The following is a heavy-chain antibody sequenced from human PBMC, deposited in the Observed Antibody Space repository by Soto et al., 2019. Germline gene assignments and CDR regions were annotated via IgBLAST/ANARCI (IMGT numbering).Heavy chain of an antibody. D-gene: IGHD1-1*01. Sequence: QVQLAQSGAEVKKPGPSVKFSCKTSGGTFSNAAISWVRQAPSQGPEWKGGIMPIFRTPDYAQKCQDRVTITADESTTMAYMELRCLRSDDTSVYYGARDKDRLQIGGSYHYLLDVWGQGTTVTVSS. V-gene: IGHV1-69*12. J-gene: IGHJ6*02. CDR1: GGTFSNAA. CDR3: ARDKDRLQIGGSYHYLLDV. CDR2: IMPIFRTP.